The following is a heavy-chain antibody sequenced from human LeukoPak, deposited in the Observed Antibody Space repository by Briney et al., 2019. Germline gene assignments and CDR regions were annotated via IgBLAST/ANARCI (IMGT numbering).Heavy chain of an antibody. CDR2: ISGSGSYI. V-gene: IGHV3-21*01. CDR1: GFTFRIYS. D-gene: IGHD1-7*01. CDR3: ARDGTTPQDAAFN. Sequence: PGGSLRLSCAASGFTFRIYSMEWFRQAPGKGLEWVSAISGSGSYIYYADSVKGRFTISRDNAKNSLFLQMNSLRAEDTAVYYCARDGTTPQDAAFNWGQGTLVTVSS. J-gene: IGHJ4*02.